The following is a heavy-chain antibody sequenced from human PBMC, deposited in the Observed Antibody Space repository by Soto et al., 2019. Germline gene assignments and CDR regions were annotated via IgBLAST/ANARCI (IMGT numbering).Heavy chain of an antibody. Sequence: PGESLKISCVVSGFTFSMYWMHWVRQVPGQSPFWVSRISDDGTTHYADSVKGRFTISRDSSKNTLYLQMNSLRAEDTAVYYCARDWGGDAGIYWYFDFWGRGTQVTVSS. V-gene: IGHV3-53*01. J-gene: IGHJ2*01. CDR2: ISDDGTT. D-gene: IGHD3-10*01. CDR3: ARDWGGDAGIYWYFDF. CDR1: GFTFSMYW.